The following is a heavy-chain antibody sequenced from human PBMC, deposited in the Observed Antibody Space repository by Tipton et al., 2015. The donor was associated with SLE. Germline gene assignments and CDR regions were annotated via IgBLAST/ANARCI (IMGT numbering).Heavy chain of an antibody. D-gene: IGHD3-10*01. V-gene: IGHV4-34*01. Sequence: TLSLTCAVYGGSFSGYYWSWIRQPPGKGLEWIGEINHSGSTNYNPSLKSRVIISVDTSKNQFSLKLISVTAADTGIYYCVRGGSGFDSLGQGTLVTVSS. CDR2: INHSGST. CDR3: VRGGSGFDS. CDR1: GGSFSGYY. J-gene: IGHJ5*01.